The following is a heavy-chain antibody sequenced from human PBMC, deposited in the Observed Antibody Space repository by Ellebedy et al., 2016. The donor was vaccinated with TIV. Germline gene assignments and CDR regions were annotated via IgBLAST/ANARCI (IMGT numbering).Heavy chain of an antibody. V-gene: IGHV1-18*01. CDR2: ISAYNANT. J-gene: IGHJ6*02. CDR1: GYSFTNYD. D-gene: IGHD6-19*01. CDR3: ARDFAVAGTYYYYGMDV. Sequence: AASVKVPCKASGYSFTNYDIIWVRQAPGQGLEWMAWISAYNANTNYAQNPQGRVTMTTDTSTSTAYMELRSLRSDDTAVYYCARDFAVAGTYYYYGMDVWGQGTTVTVSS.